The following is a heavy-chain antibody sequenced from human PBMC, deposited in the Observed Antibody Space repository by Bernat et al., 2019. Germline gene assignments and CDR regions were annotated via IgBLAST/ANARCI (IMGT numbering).Heavy chain of an antibody. Sequence: QVQLVQSGAEVKKPGSSVKVSCKASGGTFSSYTISWVRQAPGQGLEWMGRIIPILGIANYAQKFQGRVTITRDTSASTAYMELSSLRSEDTAVYYCARRSHDYGDYSFDYWGQGTLVTVSS. CDR2: IIPILGIA. D-gene: IGHD4-17*01. V-gene: IGHV1-69*02. J-gene: IGHJ4*02. CDR3: ARRSHDYGDYSFDY. CDR1: GGTFSSYT.